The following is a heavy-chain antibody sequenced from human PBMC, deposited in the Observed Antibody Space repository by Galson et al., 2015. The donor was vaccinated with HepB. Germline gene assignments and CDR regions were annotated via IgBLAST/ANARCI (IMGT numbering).Heavy chain of an antibody. J-gene: IGHJ3*02. Sequence: LSLTCTVSGGSISSYYWSWIRQPPGKGLEWIGYIYYSGSTNYNPSLKSRVTISVDTSKNQFSLKLSSVTAADTAVYYCAREVVAEGAFDIWGQGTMVTVSS. CDR3: AREVVAEGAFDI. V-gene: IGHV4-59*12. CDR2: IYYSGST. D-gene: IGHD2-15*01. CDR1: GGSISSYY.